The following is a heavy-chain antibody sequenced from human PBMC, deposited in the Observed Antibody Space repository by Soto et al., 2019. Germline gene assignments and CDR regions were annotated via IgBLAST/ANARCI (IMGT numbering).Heavy chain of an antibody. Sequence: SVKVYCKASGGTFSSYAISWVRQAPGQGLEWMGGIIPIFGTANYAQKFQGRVTITADESTSTAYMELSSLRSEDTAVYYCESAALDPGTTFFYYLIAVWGQGTTVTVSS. D-gene: IGHD1-7*01. CDR3: ESAALDPGTTFFYYLIAV. V-gene: IGHV1-69*13. CDR2: IIPIFGTA. CDR1: GGTFSSYA. J-gene: IGHJ6*02.